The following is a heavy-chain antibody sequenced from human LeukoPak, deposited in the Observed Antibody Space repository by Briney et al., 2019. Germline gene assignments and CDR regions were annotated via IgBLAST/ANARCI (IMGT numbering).Heavy chain of an antibody. CDR3: ARGVAAAPGDNWFDP. V-gene: IGHV4-39*01. Sequence: PSETLSLTCTVSGGSISSSSYYWGWIRQPPGKGLEWIGSIYYSGSTYYNPSLKSRVTISVDTSKNQFSLKLSSVTAADTAVYYCARGVAAAPGDNWFDPWGQGTLVTVSS. D-gene: IGHD6-13*01. CDR1: GGSISSSSYY. J-gene: IGHJ5*02. CDR2: IYYSGST.